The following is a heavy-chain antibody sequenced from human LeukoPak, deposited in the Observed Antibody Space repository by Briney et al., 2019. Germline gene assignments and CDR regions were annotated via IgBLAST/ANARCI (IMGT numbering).Heavy chain of an antibody. V-gene: IGHV3-30-3*01. CDR3: ARDFPGAPPYYGMDV. CDR2: ISYDGSNK. D-gene: IGHD3-10*01. J-gene: IGHJ6*02. CDR1: GFTFSSYA. Sequence: GGSLRLSCAASGFTFSSYAMHWVRQAPGKGLEWVAVISYDGSNKYYADSVKGRFTISRDNSKNTLYLQMNSLRAEDTAVYYCARDFPGAPPYYGMDVWGQGTTVTASS.